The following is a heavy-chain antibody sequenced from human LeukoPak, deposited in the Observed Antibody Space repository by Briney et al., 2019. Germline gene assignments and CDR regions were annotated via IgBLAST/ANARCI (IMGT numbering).Heavy chain of an antibody. CDR1: GGSFSGYY. V-gene: IGHV4-34*01. Sequence: SETLSLTCAVYGGSFSGYYWSWIRQPPGKGLEWIGEINHSGSTNYNPSLKSRVTISVDTSKNQFSLKLSSVTAADTAVYYCARGWELLRGAFDIWGQGTMVTVSS. J-gene: IGHJ3*02. D-gene: IGHD1-26*01. CDR2: INHSGST. CDR3: ARGWELLRGAFDI.